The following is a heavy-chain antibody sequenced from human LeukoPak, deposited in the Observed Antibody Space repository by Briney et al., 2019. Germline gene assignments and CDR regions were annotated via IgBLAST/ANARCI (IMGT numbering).Heavy chain of an antibody. Sequence: GGSLRLSCAASGFTFSSYWMHWVRQAPGKGLVWVSRINSDGSSTSYADSVKGRFTISRDNSKNTLYLQMNSLRAEDTAVYYCARDKLSVLPEDPIVVVITTVQGPLVYWGQGTLVTVSS. CDR3: ARDKLSVLPEDPIVVVITTVQGPLVY. J-gene: IGHJ4*02. CDR2: INSDGSST. D-gene: IGHD3-22*01. V-gene: IGHV3-74*01. CDR1: GFTFSSYW.